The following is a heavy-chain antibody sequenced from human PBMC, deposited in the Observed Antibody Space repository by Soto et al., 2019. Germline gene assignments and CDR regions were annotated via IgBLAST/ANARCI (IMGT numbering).Heavy chain of an antibody. CDR2: INSDGRST. J-gene: IGHJ5*02. Sequence: EVQLVESGGGLVQPGGSLRLSCAASGFTFSSYWMHWVRQAPGKGLVWVSRINSDGRSTSYADSVKGRFTISRDNAKNTLYLQMNSLRAEDTAVYYCAREPAEYYDILTGYYSGHWFDPWGQGTLVTVST. CDR3: AREPAEYYDILTGYYSGHWFDP. D-gene: IGHD3-9*01. V-gene: IGHV3-74*01. CDR1: GFTFSSYW.